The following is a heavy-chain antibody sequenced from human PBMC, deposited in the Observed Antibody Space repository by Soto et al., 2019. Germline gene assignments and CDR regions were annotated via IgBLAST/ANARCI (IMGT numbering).Heavy chain of an antibody. J-gene: IGHJ6*02. CDR3: ARSIKMVYAHYYYYYGMDV. CDR2: ISSSSSYI. V-gene: IGHV3-21*01. CDR1: GLTFSSYS. Sequence: VGSLRLSCAASGLTFSSYSMNWVRQAPGKGLEWVSSISSSSSYIYYADSVKGRFTISRDNAKNSLYLQMNSLRAEDTAVYYCARSIKMVYAHYYYYYGMDVWGQGTTVTVSS. D-gene: IGHD2-8*01.